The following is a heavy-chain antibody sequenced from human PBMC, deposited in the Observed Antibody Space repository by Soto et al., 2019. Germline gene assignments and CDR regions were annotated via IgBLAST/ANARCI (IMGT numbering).Heavy chain of an antibody. D-gene: IGHD3-22*01. CDR2: LKSDGSGT. CDR3: VRGVGVYYDGNGYLSRH. V-gene: IGHV3-74*03. CDR1: GFTFSSYW. J-gene: IGHJ1*01. Sequence: EVQLVESGGGLVQPGGSLRLSCAASGFTFSSYWMHWVRQAPGKGLVWVSRLKSDGSGTMYADSVKGRLTISRDNSKDRCKLEMDRLRVEDSALYYCVRGVGVYYDGNGYLSRHWGQGTLVFVSS.